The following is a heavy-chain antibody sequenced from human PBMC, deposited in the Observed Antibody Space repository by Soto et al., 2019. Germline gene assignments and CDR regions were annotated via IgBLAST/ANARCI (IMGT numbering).Heavy chain of an antibody. Sequence: GGSLRLSCAASGFTFSSYAMSWVRQAPWKGLEWVSAISGSGGSTYYADSVKGRFTISRDNSKNTLYLQMNSLRAEDTAVYYCAKVGIRFLEWPPDWFDPWGQGTLVTVSS. V-gene: IGHV3-23*01. D-gene: IGHD3-3*01. CDR2: ISGSGGST. J-gene: IGHJ5*02. CDR1: GFTFSSYA. CDR3: AKVGIRFLEWPPDWFDP.